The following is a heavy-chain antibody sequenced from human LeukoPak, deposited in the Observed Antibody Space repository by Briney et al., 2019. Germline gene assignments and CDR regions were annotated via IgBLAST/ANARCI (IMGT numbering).Heavy chain of an antibody. Sequence: GESLKISCKGFGYTFTTNWIAWVRQMPGKGLEWMGVVYPGTSDIRYSPSFQGQVTISADNSLSAAYLQWSSLKASDSAMYYCARLGGYSTGWYIQYWGQGTLVTVSS. CDR1: GYTFTTNW. CDR3: ARLGGYSTGWYIQY. V-gene: IGHV5-51*01. J-gene: IGHJ4*02. CDR2: VYPGTSDI. D-gene: IGHD6-19*01.